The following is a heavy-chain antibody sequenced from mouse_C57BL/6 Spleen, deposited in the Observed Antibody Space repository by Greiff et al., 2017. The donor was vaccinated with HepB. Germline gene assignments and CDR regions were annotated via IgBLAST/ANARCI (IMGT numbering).Heavy chain of an antibody. D-gene: IGHD2-2*01. V-gene: IGHV1-72*01. CDR3: ARTAIYYGYDRDY. CDR2: IDPNSGGT. J-gene: IGHJ2*01. Sequence: QVQLKQPGAELVKPGASVKLSCKASGYTFTSYWMHWVKQRPGRGLEWIGRIDPNSGGTKYNEKFKSKATLTVDKPSSTAYMQLSSLTSEDSAVYYCARTAIYYGYDRDYWGQGTTLTVSS. CDR1: GYTFTSYW.